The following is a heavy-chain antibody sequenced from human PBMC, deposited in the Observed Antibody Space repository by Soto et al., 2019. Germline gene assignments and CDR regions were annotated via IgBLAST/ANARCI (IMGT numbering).Heavy chain of an antibody. D-gene: IGHD3-10*01. CDR1: GGTFSSYA. CDR2: IIPIFGTA. Sequence: ASVKVSCKASGGTFSSYAISWVRQAPGQGLEWMGGIIPIFGTANYAQKFQGRVTITADESTSTAYMELSSLRSEDTAVYYCARSGSGSSYNDYYYGMDVWGQGTTVTVSS. J-gene: IGHJ6*02. V-gene: IGHV1-69*13. CDR3: ARSGSGSSYNDYYYGMDV.